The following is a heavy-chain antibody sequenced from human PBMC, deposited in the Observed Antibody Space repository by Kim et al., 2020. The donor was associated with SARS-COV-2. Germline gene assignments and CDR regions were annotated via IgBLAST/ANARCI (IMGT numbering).Heavy chain of an antibody. CDR3: ARGGLQLWPR. CDR1: GFTFSSYW. Sequence: GGSLRLSCATSGFTFSSYWMTWVRQAPGKGLEWVANIKEDGSEKYYVDSVAGRFTISRDNAKNSLYLQMNSLRVEDTAVYYCARGGLQLWPRWGQGTLITVSS. D-gene: IGHD5-18*01. J-gene: IGHJ4*02. CDR2: IKEDGSEK. V-gene: IGHV3-7*03.